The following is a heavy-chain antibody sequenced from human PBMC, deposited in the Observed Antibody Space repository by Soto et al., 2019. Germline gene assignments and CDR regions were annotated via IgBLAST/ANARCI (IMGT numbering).Heavy chain of an antibody. CDR1: GFTFSDYC. J-gene: IGHJ5*02. Sequence: GGSLRLSCVVSGFTFSDYCMNWVRQAPGRWLEWVASISSGGNFIYYADSVRGRFTISRDNAENSLYLQMNSLGVEDTATYYCARTIIAFGEVIAPHWFDPWGQGXQVTVHS. D-gene: IGHD3-16*02. V-gene: IGHV3-21*06. CDR3: ARTIIAFGEVIAPHWFDP. CDR2: ISSGGNFI.